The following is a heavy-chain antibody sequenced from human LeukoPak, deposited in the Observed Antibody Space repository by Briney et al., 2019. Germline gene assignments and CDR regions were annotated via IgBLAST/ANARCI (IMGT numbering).Heavy chain of an antibody. J-gene: IGHJ4*02. V-gene: IGHV1-46*01. D-gene: IGHD3-16*01. CDR2: INPSDGST. CDR3: AREGGGLGYFDS. CDR1: GYMFTRRY. Sequence: GASVKVSCKATGYMFTRRYIHWVRQAPGQGLEWMGIINPSDGSTNYAQKFQGRVTMTTDTSTTTVYMELSSLRSEDTAVYYCAREGGGLGYFDSWGQGTLVTVSS.